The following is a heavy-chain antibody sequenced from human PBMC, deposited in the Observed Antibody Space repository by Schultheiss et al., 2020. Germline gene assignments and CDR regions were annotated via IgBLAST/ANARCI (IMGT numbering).Heavy chain of an antibody. Sequence: GESLKISCAASGFTFSSYGLHWVRQAPGKGLEWVAVISYDGSNKYYADSVKGRFTISRDNSKNTLYLQMNSLRAEDTAVYYCAKVGGRWLQPNSYYYGMDVWGQGTKGNVSS. CDR1: GFTFSSYG. CDR2: ISYDGSNK. J-gene: IGHJ6*01. CDR3: AKVGGRWLQPNSYYYGMDV. D-gene: IGHD5-24*01. V-gene: IGHV3-30*18.